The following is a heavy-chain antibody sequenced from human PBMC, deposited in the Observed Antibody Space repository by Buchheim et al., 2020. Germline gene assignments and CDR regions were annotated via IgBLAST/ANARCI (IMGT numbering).Heavy chain of an antibody. J-gene: IGHJ4*02. CDR1: GFTFSSYA. Sequence: EVQLLESGGGLVQPGGSLRLSCAASGFTFSSYAMSWVRQAPGKGLEWVSAISGSGGSTYYADSVKGRFTISRDNSKNTLYLQMNSLRAEDTAVYYCAITEWLLLVNTGLVRDPFDYWGQGTL. D-gene: IGHD3-3*01. V-gene: IGHV3-23*01. CDR2: ISGSGGST. CDR3: AITEWLLLVNTGLVRDPFDY.